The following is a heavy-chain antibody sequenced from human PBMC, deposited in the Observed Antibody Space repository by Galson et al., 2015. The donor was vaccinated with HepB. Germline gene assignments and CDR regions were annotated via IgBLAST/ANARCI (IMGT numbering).Heavy chain of an antibody. D-gene: IGHD3-22*01. CDR2: IYSGGST. J-gene: IGHJ4*02. CDR3: ARASDYYDSSGHFDY. CDR1: GFTVSSNY. Sequence: SLRLSCAASGFTVSSNYMSWVRQAPGKGLEWVSVIYSGGSTYYADSVKGRFTISRDNSKNTLYLQMNSLRAEDTAVYYCARASDYYDSSGHFDYWGQGTLVIVSS. V-gene: IGHV3-53*01.